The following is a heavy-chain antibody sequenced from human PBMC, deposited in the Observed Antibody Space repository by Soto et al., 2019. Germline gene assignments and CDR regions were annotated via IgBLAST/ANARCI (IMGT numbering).Heavy chain of an antibody. J-gene: IGHJ4*02. CDR3: ATSFITTVGTTA. CDR1: GFTFSNYG. Sequence: EVQLVESGGGLVQPGGSLRLSCEASGFTFSNYGINWVRQAPGKGLEWVSHISSSSSNIYYAESVKGRFSISRDNAKNSLYLQMSSLRGEDTAVYYCATSFITTVGTTAWGQGTQVTVSS. V-gene: IGHV3-48*01. CDR2: ISSSSSNI. D-gene: IGHD1-1*01.